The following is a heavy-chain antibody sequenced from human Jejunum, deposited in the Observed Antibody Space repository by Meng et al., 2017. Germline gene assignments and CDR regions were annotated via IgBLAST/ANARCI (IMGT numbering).Heavy chain of an antibody. V-gene: IGHV3-15*04. D-gene: IGHD3-10*01. Sequence: GESLKISCAASGFSFTNAWMSWVRQAPGKRLEWVGRIDSNTYGATTYYAAPVKDRFTISRDDSKNTLYLQMNSLKTDDTAMYYCTTGSGAHTIGSWGHG. CDR1: GFSFTNAW. J-gene: IGHJ5*01. CDR2: IDSNTYGATT. CDR3: TTGSGAHTIGS.